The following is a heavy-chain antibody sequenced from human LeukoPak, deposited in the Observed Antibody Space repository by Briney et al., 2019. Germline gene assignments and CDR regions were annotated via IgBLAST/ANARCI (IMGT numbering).Heavy chain of an antibody. Sequence: SETLSLTCAVCGGSSSGYYWSWIRQPPGKGLEWIGEINHSGSTNYNPSLKSRVTISVDTSKNQFSLKLSSVTAADTAVYYCARGRGYDVTAMAPYYFDYWGQGTLVTVSS. CDR2: INHSGST. J-gene: IGHJ4*02. V-gene: IGHV4-34*01. D-gene: IGHD5-18*01. CDR3: ARGRGYDVTAMAPYYFDY. CDR1: GGSSSGYY.